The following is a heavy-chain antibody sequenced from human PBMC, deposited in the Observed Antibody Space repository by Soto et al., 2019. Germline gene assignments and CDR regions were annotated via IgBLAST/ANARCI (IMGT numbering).Heavy chain of an antibody. V-gene: IGHV1-24*01. CDR1: GYTLTELS. CDR3: ARDLPLDGYSGYDSGNYFDY. J-gene: IGHJ4*02. D-gene: IGHD5-12*01. CDR2: FDPEDGET. Sequence: ASVKVSCKVSGYTLTELSMHWVRQAPGKGLEWMGGFDPEDGETIYAQKFQGRVTMTEDTSTDTAYMELSSLRSEDTAVYYCARDLPLDGYSGYDSGNYFDYWGQGTLVTVSS.